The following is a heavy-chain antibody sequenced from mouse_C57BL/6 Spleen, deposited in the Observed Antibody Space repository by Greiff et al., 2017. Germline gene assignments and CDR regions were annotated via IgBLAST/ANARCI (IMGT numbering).Heavy chain of an antibody. CDR2: IYPGSGNT. CDR1: GYTFTDYY. D-gene: IGHD1-1*01. Sequence: VQLQESGAELVRPGASVKLSCKASGYTFTDYYINWVKQRPGQGLEWIARIYPGSGNTYYNEKFKGKATLTAEKSSSTAYMQLSSLTSEDSAVYFCARRGYGSSYGYFDVWGTGTTVTVSS. V-gene: IGHV1-76*01. CDR3: ARRGYGSSYGYFDV. J-gene: IGHJ1*03.